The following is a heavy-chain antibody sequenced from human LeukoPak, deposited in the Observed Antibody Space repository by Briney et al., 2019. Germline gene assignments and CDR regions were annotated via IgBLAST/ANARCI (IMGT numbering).Heavy chain of an antibody. CDR3: ATGRIVVVPAARSYYYYYYGMDV. CDR2: IIPIFGTA. V-gene: IGHV1-69*06. J-gene: IGHJ6*04. Sequence: SVKVSCKASGGTFSSYAISWVRQAPGQGLEWMGGIIPIFGTANYAQKFQGRVTITADKSTSTAYMELSSLRSEDTAVYYCATGRIVVVPAARSYYYYYYGMDVWGKGTTVTVSS. CDR1: GGTFSSYA. D-gene: IGHD2-2*01.